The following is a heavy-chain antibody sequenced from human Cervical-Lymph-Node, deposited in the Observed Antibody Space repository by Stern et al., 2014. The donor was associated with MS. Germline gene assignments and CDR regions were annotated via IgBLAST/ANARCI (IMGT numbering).Heavy chain of an antibody. CDR2: IRARAYGGTT. J-gene: IGHJ4*02. CDR1: GFTFGDYS. V-gene: IGHV3-49*03. CDR3: TRARTRYYDHVWGPDY. Sequence: EVQLEESGGGLVQPGRSLRLSCTASGFTFGDYSMSWFRQAPGKGLEWMGFIRARAYGGTTEYAASVKDRFIISRDDSRSIAYLQMSSLKTEDTAVYYCTRARTRYYDHVWGPDYWGQGTLVTVSS. D-gene: IGHD3-16*01.